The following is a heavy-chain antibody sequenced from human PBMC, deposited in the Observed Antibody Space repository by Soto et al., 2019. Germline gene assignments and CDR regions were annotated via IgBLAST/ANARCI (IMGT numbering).Heavy chain of an antibody. CDR2: IYYSGST. CDR3: ARVKKLFGIIKVFDY. V-gene: IGHV4-31*03. Sequence: ASETLSLTCTVTGASINSAGYYWSWIRQHPGKGLEWIGDIYYSGSTHYNPSLKSRVSISVDTSESQFSLKVTSVTAADTAVYFCARVKKLFGIIKVFDYWGQGTLVTVSS. D-gene: IGHD3-16*01. CDR1: GASINSAGYY. J-gene: IGHJ4*02.